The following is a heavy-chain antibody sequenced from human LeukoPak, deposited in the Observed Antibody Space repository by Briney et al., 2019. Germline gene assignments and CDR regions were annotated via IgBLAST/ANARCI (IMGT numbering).Heavy chain of an antibody. V-gene: IGHV4-34*01. CDR1: GGSFSGYY. Sequence: SETLSLTCAVYGGSFSGYYCRWIRQPPGKGLEWIGEINHRGSTNYNLSLKSRVTISVDTSKNQFSLKLSSVTAADTAVYYGARFVQLERWKSYYYYYGMDVWGQGTTVTVSS. J-gene: IGHJ6*02. CDR2: INHRGST. CDR3: ARFVQLERWKSYYYYYGMDV. D-gene: IGHD1-1*01.